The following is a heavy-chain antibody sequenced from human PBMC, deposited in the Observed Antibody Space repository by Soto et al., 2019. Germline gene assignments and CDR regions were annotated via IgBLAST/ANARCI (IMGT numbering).Heavy chain of an antibody. CDR2: IYYTGSS. D-gene: IGHD2-2*01. CDR3: ARGIGQQLPPLD. CDR1: GSSISSYY. V-gene: IGHV4-59*01. Sequence: QVQLQESGPGLVKPSETLSLTCTVSGSSISSYYWSWIRQPPGKGLEWIGYIYYTGSSNYNPSLKSRVTISVDTSKNQFSLKLSSVTAADTAVYYCARGIGQQLPPLDWGQGTLVTVSS. J-gene: IGHJ4*02.